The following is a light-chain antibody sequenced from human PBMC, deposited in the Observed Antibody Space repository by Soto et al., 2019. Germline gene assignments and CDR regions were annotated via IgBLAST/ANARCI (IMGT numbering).Light chain of an antibody. CDR3: CSYAGRTTV. CDR1: SSDVGSYNV. J-gene: IGLJ1*01. V-gene: IGLV2-23*02. CDR2: EVN. Sequence: QSALTQPASVSRSPGQSITISCTGTSSDVGSYNVVSWYQQHPGEAPTLMIFEVNKRPSGVSNRFSGSKSGNPASLTISGLQAEDEADYYCCSYAGRTTVFGTGTKDTVL.